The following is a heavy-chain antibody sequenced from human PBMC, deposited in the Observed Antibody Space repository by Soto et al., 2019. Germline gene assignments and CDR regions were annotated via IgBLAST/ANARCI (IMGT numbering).Heavy chain of an antibody. Sequence: SETLSLTCAVSGYSISSGYYWGWIRQPPGKGLEWIGSIYHSGSTYYNPSLKSRVTISVDTSKNQFSLKLSSVTAADTAVYYCARVGLTRYYTIDYWGPGTLVTV. V-gene: IGHV4-38-2*01. CDR2: IYHSGST. J-gene: IGHJ4*02. D-gene: IGHD3-9*01. CDR3: ARVGLTRYYTIDY. CDR1: GYSISSGYY.